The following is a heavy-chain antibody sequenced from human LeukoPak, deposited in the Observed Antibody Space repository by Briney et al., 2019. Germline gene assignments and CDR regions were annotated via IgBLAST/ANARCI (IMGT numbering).Heavy chain of an antibody. CDR1: GGTFSSYA. CDR2: IIPIFGTA. Sequence: SAKVSCKASGGTFSSYAISWVRQAPGQGLEWMGGIIPIFGTANYAQKFQGRVTITADESTSTAYMELSSLRSEDTAVYYCARLYGDYPNYYYYYYMDVWGKGTTVTVSS. V-gene: IGHV1-69*13. CDR3: ARLYGDYPNYYYYYYMDV. J-gene: IGHJ6*03. D-gene: IGHD4-17*01.